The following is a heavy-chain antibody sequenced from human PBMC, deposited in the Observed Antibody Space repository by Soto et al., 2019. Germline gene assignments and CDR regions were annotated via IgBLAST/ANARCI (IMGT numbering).Heavy chain of an antibody. CDR1: GFTFSSYS. Sequence: PGGSLRLSCAASGFTFSSYSMNWVRQAPGKGLEWVSYISSSSTIYYADSVKGRFTISRDNAKNSLYLQMNSLRDEDTAVYYCARDSRNYCDSSGPGDYWGQGTLVTVSS. J-gene: IGHJ4*02. D-gene: IGHD3-22*01. CDR2: ISSSSTI. CDR3: ARDSRNYCDSSGPGDY. V-gene: IGHV3-48*02.